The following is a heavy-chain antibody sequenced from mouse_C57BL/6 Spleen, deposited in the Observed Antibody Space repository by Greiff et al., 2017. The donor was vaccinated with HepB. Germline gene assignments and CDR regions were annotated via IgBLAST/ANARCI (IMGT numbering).Heavy chain of an antibody. Sequence: EVQLQESGPGLVKPSQSLSLTCSVTGYSITSGYYWNWIRQFPGNKLEWMGYISYDGSNNYNPSLKNRISITRDTSKNQFFLKLNSVTTEDTATYYCARDHDYGSSPWFAYWGQGTLVTVSA. D-gene: IGHD1-1*01. V-gene: IGHV3-6*01. CDR2: ISYDGSN. CDR1: GYSITSGYY. CDR3: ARDHDYGSSPWFAY. J-gene: IGHJ3*01.